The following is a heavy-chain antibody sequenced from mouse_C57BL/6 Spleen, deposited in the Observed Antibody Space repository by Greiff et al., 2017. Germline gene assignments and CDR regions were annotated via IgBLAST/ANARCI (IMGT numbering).Heavy chain of an antibody. D-gene: IGHD2-3*01. CDR1: GYSFTSYY. J-gene: IGHJ2*01. V-gene: IGHV1-66*01. CDR2: LYPGSGNT. CDR3: ARRGHDGGYFSY. Sequence: QVQLQQSGPELVKPGASVKISCKASGYSFTSYYIHWVKQRPGQGLEWIGWLYPGSGNTKYNEKFKGKATLTADTSSSTAYMQLSSLTSEGSAVYCCARRGHDGGYFSYWGQGTTLTVSS.